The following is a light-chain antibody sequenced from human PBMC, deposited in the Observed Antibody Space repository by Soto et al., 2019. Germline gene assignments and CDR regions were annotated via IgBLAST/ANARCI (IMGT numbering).Light chain of an antibody. V-gene: IGKV1-5*01. Sequence: DIQMTQSPSTLSASVGDRVTITCRASQSISSWLAVYQQKPGKAPKLLIYDASSLESGVPSRFSGSGSVTEFTLTISSLQPDDFATYYCQQYNAYSTFGQGTKVDIK. CDR3: QQYNAYST. CDR1: QSISSW. J-gene: IGKJ1*01. CDR2: DAS.